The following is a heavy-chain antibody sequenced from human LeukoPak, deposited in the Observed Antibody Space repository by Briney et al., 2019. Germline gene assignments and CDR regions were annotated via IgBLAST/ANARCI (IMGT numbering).Heavy chain of an antibody. Sequence: GGSLRLSCAASGFTFSSYALSWVRQAPGKGLEWVSVISASGGTTYYADSVKGRFTIPRDTSKDTVYLQMHSLRAEDTAVYYCAKGDVLPSYPTFDYWGQGTLVTVSS. J-gene: IGHJ4*02. CDR1: GFTFSSYA. CDR2: ISASGGTT. CDR3: AKGDVLPSYPTFDY. V-gene: IGHV3-23*01. D-gene: IGHD3-9*01.